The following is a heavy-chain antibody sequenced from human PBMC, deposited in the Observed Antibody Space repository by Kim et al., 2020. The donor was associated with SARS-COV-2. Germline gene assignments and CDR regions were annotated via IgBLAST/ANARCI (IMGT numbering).Heavy chain of an antibody. CDR1: GFTFSSYA. Sequence: GGSLRLSCAASGFTFSSYAMSWVRQAPGKGLEWVSAISGSGGSTYYADSVKGRFTISRDNSKNTLYLQMNSLRAEDTAVYYCANPPMGSDRSTMGYYYYMDVWGKGTTVTVSS. D-gene: IGHD2-2*01. CDR2: ISGSGGST. V-gene: IGHV3-23*01. CDR3: ANPPMGSDRSTMGYYYYMDV. J-gene: IGHJ6*03.